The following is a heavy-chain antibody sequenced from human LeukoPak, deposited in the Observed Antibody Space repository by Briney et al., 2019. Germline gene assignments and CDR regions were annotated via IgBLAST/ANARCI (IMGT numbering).Heavy chain of an antibody. D-gene: IGHD6-6*01. CDR1: GFTFSSYA. CDR2: ISYDGANK. V-gene: IGHV3-30*04. J-gene: IGHJ4*02. Sequence: GGSLRLSCAASGFTFSSYAMHWVRRAPGKGLEWVTIISYDGANKYYADSVKGRFTISRDNSKNTLYLQMNSLRAEDTAVYYCARAQSSSSPLDYWGQGTLVTVSS. CDR3: ARAQSSSSPLDY.